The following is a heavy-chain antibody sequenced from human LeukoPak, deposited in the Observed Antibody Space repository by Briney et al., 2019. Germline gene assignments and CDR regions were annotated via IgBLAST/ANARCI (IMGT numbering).Heavy chain of an antibody. D-gene: IGHD3-10*02. CDR3: AELGITMIGGV. Sequence: WGSLRLSCAASGFTFSNYWMSWVRQAPGKGLEWVANIKQDGSEKYYVDSVKGRFTISRDNAKNSLYLQMNSLRAEDTAVYYCAELGITMIGGVWGKGTTVTISS. J-gene: IGHJ6*04. CDR2: IKQDGSEK. CDR1: GFTFSNYW. V-gene: IGHV3-7*01.